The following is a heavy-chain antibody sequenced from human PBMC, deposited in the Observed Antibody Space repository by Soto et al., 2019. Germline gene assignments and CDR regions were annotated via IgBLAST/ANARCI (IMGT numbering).Heavy chain of an antibody. J-gene: IGHJ4*02. CDR2: IWYDGSNK. V-gene: IGHV3-33*01. CDR1: GFTFSSYG. Sequence: GGSLRLSCAAYGFTFSSYGMHWVRQAPGKGLEWVAVIWYDGSNKYYADSVKGRFTISRDNSKNTLYLQMNSLRAEDTAVYYCARESIAARPPYFDYWGQGTLVTVSS. D-gene: IGHD6-6*01. CDR3: ARESIAARPPYFDY.